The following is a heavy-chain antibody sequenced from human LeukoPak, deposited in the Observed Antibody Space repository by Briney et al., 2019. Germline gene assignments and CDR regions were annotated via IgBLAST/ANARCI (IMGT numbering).Heavy chain of an antibody. CDR3: ATDYYDSSGYYWRGRDFLD. Sequence: ASVTVSCTVSGYTLTELSMHWVRRAPGKGLEWMGGFDPEDGETIYAQKFQGRVTMTEDTSTDTAYMELSSLRSEDTSVYYCATDYYDSSGYYWRGRDFLDWGQGTQVTVSS. CDR1: GYTLTELS. J-gene: IGHJ4*02. D-gene: IGHD3-22*01. CDR2: FDPEDGET. V-gene: IGHV1-24*01.